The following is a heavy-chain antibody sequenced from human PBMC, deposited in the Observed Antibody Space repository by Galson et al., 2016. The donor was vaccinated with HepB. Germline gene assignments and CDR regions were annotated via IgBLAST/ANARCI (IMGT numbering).Heavy chain of an antibody. CDR2: INDDGSRT. J-gene: IGHJ4*02. D-gene: IGHD1-26*01. CDR3: ASASGSNVHFDS. Sequence: SLRLSCAASGFSFSSYAVTWVRQAPGKGLVWVSRINDDGSRTTYADSVKGRFTISRDNAKNTLYLQMNSLRAEDTAVYYCASASGSNVHFDSWGQGTLVTVSS. V-gene: IGHV3-74*01. CDR1: GFSFSSYA.